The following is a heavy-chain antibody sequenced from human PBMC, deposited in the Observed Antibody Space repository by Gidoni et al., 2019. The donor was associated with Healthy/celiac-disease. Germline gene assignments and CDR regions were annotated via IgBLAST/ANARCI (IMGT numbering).Heavy chain of an antibody. D-gene: IGHD5-18*01. CDR2: IYYSWST. CDR3: ARHPRLYRYGPSWFDP. V-gene: IGHV4-39*01. J-gene: IGHJ5*02. Sequence: QLQLQESGPGLVKPSETLALTCTVTGGSISSSSYYWGWIRRPPGKGLEWIGRIYYSWSTYYNPSLKSLVTISVDTAKNQSSLKLSSVTAADTAVYYCARHPRLYRYGPSWFDPWGHGTLVTVSS. CDR1: GGSISSSSYY.